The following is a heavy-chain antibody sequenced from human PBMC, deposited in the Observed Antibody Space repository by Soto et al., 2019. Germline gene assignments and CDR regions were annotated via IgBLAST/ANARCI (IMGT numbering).Heavy chain of an antibody. J-gene: IGHJ4*02. Sequence: GGSLRLSCAASRFTFGDYSIIWVRQAPGKGLEWLSYINSISTTIYYADSVKGRFTVSRDNAKYSLYLQMNSLRVEDTAVYYCAKDRLAGNFDYWGQGTQVTVSS. CDR2: INSISTTI. V-gene: IGHV3-48*01. CDR3: AKDRLAGNFDY. CDR1: RFTFGDYS.